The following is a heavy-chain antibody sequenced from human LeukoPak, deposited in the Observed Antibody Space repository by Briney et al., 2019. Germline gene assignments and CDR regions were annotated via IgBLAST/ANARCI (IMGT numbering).Heavy chain of an antibody. CDR1: GFTVNNNY. CDR3: ARESDTASAGTTDY. Sequence: GGSLRLSCVASGFTVNNNYMNWVRQGPGKGLEWVSVIYSGGSTDYADSVKGRFTISRDNSKNTLYLQMNSLRAEDTAVYYCARESDTASAGTTDYWGQGTLVTVSS. V-gene: IGHV3-53*01. CDR2: IYSGGST. J-gene: IGHJ4*02. D-gene: IGHD6-13*01.